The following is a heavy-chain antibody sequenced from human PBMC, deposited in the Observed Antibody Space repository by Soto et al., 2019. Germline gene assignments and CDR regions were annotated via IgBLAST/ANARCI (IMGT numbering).Heavy chain of an antibody. CDR3: ARDSRNRMYGVAWNLFDP. D-gene: IGHD3-3*01. J-gene: IGHJ5*02. CDR1: GFTFSSYG. Sequence: QVQLVESGGGVVQPGRSLRLSCAASGFTFSSYGMRWVRQAPGKGLAWVAAIWDDGSKKYYADSVKGRFTISRGKSKNTRYLQMNSLRAEGTGVCDCARDSRNRMYGVAWNLFDPWGQGTLVTVSS. V-gene: IGHV3-33*08. CDR2: IWDDGSKK.